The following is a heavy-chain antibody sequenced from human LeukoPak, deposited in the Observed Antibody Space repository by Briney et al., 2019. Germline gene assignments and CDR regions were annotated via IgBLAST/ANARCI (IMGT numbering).Heavy chain of an antibody. D-gene: IGHD2-15*01. Sequence: GASVKVSCKAAGYTFTSYYMHGVGQARGQGREWMGWINPNSGETNYAQKFQGRVTMTRDTSISTASMELSRLRSDATAVYYCASTPAKCSGGSCYLAGTDYWGQGTLVTVSS. J-gene: IGHJ4*02. V-gene: IGHV1-2*02. CDR3: ASTPAKCSGGSCYLAGTDY. CDR1: GYTFTSYY. CDR2: INPNSGET.